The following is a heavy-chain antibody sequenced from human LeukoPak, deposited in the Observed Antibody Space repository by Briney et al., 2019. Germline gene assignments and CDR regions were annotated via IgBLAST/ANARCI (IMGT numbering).Heavy chain of an antibody. CDR1: GFTFSSYW. CDR3: ASRSPDIVVVPAAKANYYGMDV. CDR2: ISSSGSTI. Sequence: SGGSLRLSCAASGFTFSSYWMSWVRQAPGKGPEWVSYISSSGSTIYYADSVKGRFTISRDNAKNSLYLQMNSLRAEDTAVYYCASRSPDIVVVPAAKANYYGMDVWGQGTTVTVSS. J-gene: IGHJ6*02. D-gene: IGHD2-2*01. V-gene: IGHV3-48*04.